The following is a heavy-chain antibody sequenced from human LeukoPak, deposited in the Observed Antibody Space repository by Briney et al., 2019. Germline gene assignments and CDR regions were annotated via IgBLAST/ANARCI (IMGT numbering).Heavy chain of an antibody. J-gene: IGHJ3*02. Sequence: SETLSLTCTVSGGSISSYYWSWIRQPPGKGLEWIGYIYYSGSTNYNPSLKSRVTISVDTSKNQFSLKLSSVTAADTAVYYCARGGMNPSTDAFDIWGQGTMVTVSS. V-gene: IGHV4-59*01. CDR2: IYYSGST. CDR1: GGSISSYY. CDR3: ARGGMNPSTDAFDI.